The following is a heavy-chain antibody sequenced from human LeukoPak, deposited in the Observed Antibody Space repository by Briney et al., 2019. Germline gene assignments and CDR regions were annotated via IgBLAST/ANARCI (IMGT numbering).Heavy chain of an antibody. Sequence: ASVKVSCKVSGYTLTELSMHWVRQAPGKGLEWMGGFDPEDGETIYAQKFQGRVTMTEDTSTDTAYMELSSLRSEDTAVYYCAPQKYYYDSSGYYLGWGQGTLVTVSS. D-gene: IGHD3-22*01. V-gene: IGHV1-24*01. CDR1: GYTLTELS. CDR2: FDPEDGET. CDR3: APQKYYYDSSGYYLG. J-gene: IGHJ4*02.